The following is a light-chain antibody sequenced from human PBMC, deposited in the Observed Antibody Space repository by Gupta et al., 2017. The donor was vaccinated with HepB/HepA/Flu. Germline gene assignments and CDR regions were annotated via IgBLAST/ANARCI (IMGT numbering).Light chain of an antibody. V-gene: IGKV3-11*01. CDR2: DAS. Sequence: EIVLTQSPATLSLSPGEGATLSCRASQSVSSYFAWYQKRPGQAPRLLIYDASNRATGLPARFSGSGSGTDFTLTISRLEPEDSAVYYCQQRLTWPLTFGGGTKVEIK. J-gene: IGKJ4*01. CDR1: QSVSSY. CDR3: QQRLTWPLT.